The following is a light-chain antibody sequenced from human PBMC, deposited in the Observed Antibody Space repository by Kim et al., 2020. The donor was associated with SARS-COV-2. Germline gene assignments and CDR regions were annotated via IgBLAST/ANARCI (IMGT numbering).Light chain of an antibody. CDR3: SAWDSSLNAVV. V-gene: IGLV10-54*04. CDR2: SNT. Sequence: KHGSVLLQQYRGYPPKVPSDSNTHRPSGISERFSASRSGNTASLTITGLQPEAAADYYCSAWDSSLNAVVFGGGTQLTVL. CDR1: KHG. J-gene: IGLJ2*01.